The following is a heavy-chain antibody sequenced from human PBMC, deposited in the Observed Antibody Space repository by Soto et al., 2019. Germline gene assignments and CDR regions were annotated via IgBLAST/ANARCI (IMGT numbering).Heavy chain of an antibody. Sequence: EVQLVESGGGVVQPGGSLRLSGAASGFTFSNYAMHWVRQAPGKGLEYVSTISSNGGSTYYATSGKGRFTISRDNSKITPYLQMGSLRAEDMAVYYCASSRDGYSFDYWGQGTLVTVSS. CDR3: ASSRDGYSFDY. J-gene: IGHJ4*02. CDR2: ISSNGGST. CDR1: GFTFSNYA. D-gene: IGHD4-4*01. V-gene: IGHV3-64*01.